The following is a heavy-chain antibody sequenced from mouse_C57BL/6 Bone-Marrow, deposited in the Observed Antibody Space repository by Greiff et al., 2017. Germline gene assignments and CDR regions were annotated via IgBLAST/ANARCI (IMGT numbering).Heavy chain of an antibody. J-gene: IGHJ4*01. CDR1: GYTFTSYW. CDR2: IDPSDSYT. V-gene: IGHV1-69*01. D-gene: IGHD2-4*01. CDR3: ARFDYDGANAMDY. Sequence: VQLQQPGAELVMPGASVKLSCKASGYTFTSYWMHWVKQRPGQGLEWIGEIDPSDSYTNYNQKFKGKSTLTVDKSSSTAYMQLSSLTSEDSAVYYCARFDYDGANAMDYWGQGTSVTVSS.